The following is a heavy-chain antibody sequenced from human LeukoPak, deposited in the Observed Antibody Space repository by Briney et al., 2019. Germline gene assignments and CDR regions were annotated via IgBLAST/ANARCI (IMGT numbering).Heavy chain of an antibody. CDR3: ARDQILTHCMDV. CDR1: GYTFTSYY. V-gene: IGHV1-46*01. CDR2: INPSGGTT. J-gene: IGHJ6*01. Sequence: ASVKVSCKASGYTFTSYYMHCVRQTPGQGLEWMGIINPSGGTTSYAQKFQSRGTMPRDTSTSTVYMELSSLRSEERAVYYCARDQILTHCMDVWGQGNTVTVSS. D-gene: IGHD3-9*01.